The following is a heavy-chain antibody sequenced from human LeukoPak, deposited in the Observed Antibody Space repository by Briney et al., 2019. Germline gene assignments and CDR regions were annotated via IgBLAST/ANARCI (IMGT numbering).Heavy chain of an antibody. J-gene: IGHJ2*01. CDR2: INTNTGTP. D-gene: IGHD4-17*01. CDR1: GYTFTSYA. Sequence: GASVKVSCKASGYTFTSYAMNWVRQAPGQGLEWMGWINTNTGTPTYAQGFTGRFVFSLDTSVSTAYLQISSLKADDTAVYYCARGGATVTPNWFFDLWGRGTLVTVPS. CDR3: ARGGATVTPNWFFDL. V-gene: IGHV7-4-1*02.